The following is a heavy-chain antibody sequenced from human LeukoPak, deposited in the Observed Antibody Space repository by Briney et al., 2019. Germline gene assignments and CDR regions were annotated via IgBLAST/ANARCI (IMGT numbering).Heavy chain of an antibody. V-gene: IGHV3-48*02. J-gene: IGHJ4*02. CDR3: ARGYCSGGSCYSDY. CDR2: ISRSSSTI. Sequence: ASLRLSCAASGLTFSTSSMHWVRQAPGKGLEWVSYISRSSSTIYYADSVKGRFTISRDNAKNSLYLQMNSLRDEDTAVYYCARGYCSGGSCYSDYWGQGTLVTVSS. CDR1: GLTFSTSS. D-gene: IGHD2-15*01.